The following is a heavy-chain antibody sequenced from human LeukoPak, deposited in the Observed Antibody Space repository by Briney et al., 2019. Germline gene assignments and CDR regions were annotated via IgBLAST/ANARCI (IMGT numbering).Heavy chain of an antibody. V-gene: IGHV1-18*01. D-gene: IGHD3-9*01. CDR3: ARDVGDQYYDILTGYSGSGY. CDR2: ISAYNGNT. J-gene: IGHJ4*02. CDR1: GYTFTSYG. Sequence: ALVKVSCKASGYTFTSYGISWVRQAPGQGLEWMGWISAYNGNTNYAQKLQGRVTMTTDTSTSTGYMELRSLRSDDTAVYYCARDVGDQYYDILTGYSGSGYWGQGTLVTVSS.